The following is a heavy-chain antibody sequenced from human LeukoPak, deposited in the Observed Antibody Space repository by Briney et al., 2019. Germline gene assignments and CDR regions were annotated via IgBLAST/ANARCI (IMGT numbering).Heavy chain of an antibody. V-gene: IGHV1-24*01. D-gene: IGHD6-13*01. CDR1: GYTLTELS. J-gene: IGHJ4*02. CDR3: AREPPPRYSSSWYGRFDY. Sequence: ASVKVSCKVSGYTLTELSMHWVRQAPGKGLEWMGGFDPEDGETINAQKFQGRVTMTEDTSTDTAYMELSSLRSEDTAVYYCAREPPPRYSSSWYGRFDYWGQGTLVTVSS. CDR2: FDPEDGET.